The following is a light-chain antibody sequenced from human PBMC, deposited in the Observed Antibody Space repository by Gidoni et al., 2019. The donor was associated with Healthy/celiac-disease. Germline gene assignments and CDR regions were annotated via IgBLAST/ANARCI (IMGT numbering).Light chain of an antibody. J-gene: IGKJ1*01. V-gene: IGKV3-15*01. CDR3: QQYNNWPLA. CDR1: QSVSSN. Sequence: EIVMTQSPATLSVSPGESATLSCRASQSVSSNLAWYQQKPGQAPRLLIYGASTRATGIPARFSGSGSGTEFTLTISSLQSEDVAVYYCQQYNNWPLAFGQXTKVEIK. CDR2: GAS.